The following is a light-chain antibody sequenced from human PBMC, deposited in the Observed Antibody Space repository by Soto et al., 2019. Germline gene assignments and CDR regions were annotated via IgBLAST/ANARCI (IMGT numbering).Light chain of an antibody. V-gene: IGKV3-15*01. CDR3: QQYNNWPPLT. Sequence: EIVMTQSPATLSVSPGERATLSCRASQSVSSNLAWYQQKPGQAPRLLIYGASTRATGIPARFSGSGSGTEFTLNIRGLQSEDFAAYYCQQYNNWPPLTLGGGTNVEIK. J-gene: IGKJ4*01. CDR1: QSVSSN. CDR2: GAS.